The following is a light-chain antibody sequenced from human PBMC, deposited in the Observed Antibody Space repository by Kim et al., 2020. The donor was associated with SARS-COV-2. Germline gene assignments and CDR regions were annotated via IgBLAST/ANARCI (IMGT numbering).Light chain of an antibody. CDR3: QQYGGSPMYT. CDR1: QSVSSSY. CDR2: GVA. J-gene: IGKJ2*01. V-gene: IGKV3-20*01. Sequence: PGERATLSCRASQSVSSSYLSWYQQKPGQAPRLLMYGVANRATGIPDRFSGSGSGTDFTLTISRLEPEDFAVYYCQQYGGSPMYTFGQGTKLEI.